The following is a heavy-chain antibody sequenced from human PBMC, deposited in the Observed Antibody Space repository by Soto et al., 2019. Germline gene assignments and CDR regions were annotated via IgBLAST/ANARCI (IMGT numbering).Heavy chain of an antibody. J-gene: IGHJ6*02. CDR3: ARDLAVFLMYVRGHYGLDV. CDR1: AFNFNRYG. CDR2: IFYDGSNA. Sequence: QEELVESGGGVVQPGKSLRLSCTASAFNFNRYGMHWVRQVPGKGLEWVAVIFYDGSNAYYADSVKGRFTISRDNSKNTLYLQMNSLRADDTAVYYCARDLAVFLMYVRGHYGLDVWGQGTTVTVSS. D-gene: IGHD2-8*01. V-gene: IGHV3-33*01.